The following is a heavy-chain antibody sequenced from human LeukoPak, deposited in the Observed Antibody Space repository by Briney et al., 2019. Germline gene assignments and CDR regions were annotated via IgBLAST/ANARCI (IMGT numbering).Heavy chain of an antibody. V-gene: IGHV3-64D*06. CDR2: ISSNGGST. Sequence: QSGGSLRLSCSASGFTFSSYAMHWVRQAPGKGLEYVSAISSNGGSTYYADSVKGRFTISRDNSKNTLYLQMSSLRAEDTAVYYCVKDLGIVVVPAAIFDHWGQGTLVTVSS. CDR1: GFTFSSYA. J-gene: IGHJ4*02. CDR3: VKDLGIVVVPAAIFDH. D-gene: IGHD2-2*03.